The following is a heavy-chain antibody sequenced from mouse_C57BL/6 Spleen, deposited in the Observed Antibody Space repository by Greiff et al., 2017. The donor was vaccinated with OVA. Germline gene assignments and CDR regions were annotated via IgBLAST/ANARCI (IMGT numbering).Heavy chain of an antibody. J-gene: IGHJ3*01. D-gene: IGHD2-5*01. V-gene: IGHV1-5*01. Sequence: EVQLQQSGTVLARPGASVKMSCKTSGYTFTSYWMHWVKQRPGQGLEWIGAIYPGNSDTSYNQKFKGKAKLTAVTSASTAYMELSSLTNEDSAGYYCTRWNYSNPWFAYWGQGTLVTVSA. CDR1: GYTFTSYW. CDR3: TRWNYSNPWFAY. CDR2: IYPGNSDT.